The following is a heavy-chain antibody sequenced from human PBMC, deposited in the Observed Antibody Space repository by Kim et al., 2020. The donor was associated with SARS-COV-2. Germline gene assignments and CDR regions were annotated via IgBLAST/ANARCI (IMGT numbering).Heavy chain of an antibody. D-gene: IGHD2-21*02. CDR3: ARGLMMTLQTLDY. V-gene: IGHV3-33*01. J-gene: IGHJ4*02. Sequence: GGSLRLSCETSGFSFSSYGMHWVRQAPGKGLEWVGVICFDGSNKYYGESVKGRFTISIDNTNNILYLQMSGLRAEDTAVYYCARGLMMTLQTLDYWGQGTLVTVSS. CDR2: ICFDGSNK. CDR1: GFSFSSYG.